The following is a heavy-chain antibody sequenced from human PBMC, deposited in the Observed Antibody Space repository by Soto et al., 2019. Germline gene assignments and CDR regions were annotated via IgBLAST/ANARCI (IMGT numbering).Heavy chain of an antibody. Sequence: ASVKVSCKASGYTFTSYYMHWVRQAPGQGPEWMGWMNPNSGDTKYAQKFKGRVTMTRDTSVRTAFMELNWLKSDDTAVYYCARESGGATATLDYYYFYMDVWGIGTTVTVSS. D-gene: IGHD5-12*01. CDR2: MNPNSGDT. J-gene: IGHJ6*03. V-gene: IGHV1-2*02. CDR3: ARESGGATATLDYYYFYMDV. CDR1: GYTFTSYY.